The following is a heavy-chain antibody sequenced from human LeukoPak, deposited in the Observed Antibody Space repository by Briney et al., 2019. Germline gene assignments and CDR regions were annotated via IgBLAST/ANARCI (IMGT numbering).Heavy chain of an antibody. J-gene: IGHJ3*02. CDR3: ARGRITIFGVVIHDAFDI. CDR2: MNPNSGNT. D-gene: IGHD3-3*01. CDR1: GYTFTDRY. V-gene: IGHV1-8*03. Sequence: ASVKVSCKASGYTFTDRYMNWVRQATGQRLEWMGWMNPNSGNTGYAQKFQGRVTITRNTSISTAYMELSSLRSEDTAVYYCARGRITIFGVVIHDAFDIWGQGTMVTVSS.